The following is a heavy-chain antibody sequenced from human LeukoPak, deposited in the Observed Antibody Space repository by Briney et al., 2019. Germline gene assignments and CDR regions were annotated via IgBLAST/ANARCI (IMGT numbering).Heavy chain of an antibody. J-gene: IGHJ4*02. CDR1: GFIFGSSG. V-gene: IGHV3-30*18. Sequence: PGRSLRLSCTVSGFIFGSSGIHWVRQAPGKGLVWVAGISYDGSEKYYAESVKGRFTISRDYSKTTVYLQMNSLEIEDTAVYYCAKDLLAVTAPKAYFDFWGQGTLVTVSS. CDR3: AKDLLAVTAPKAYFDF. D-gene: IGHD2-21*02. CDR2: ISYDGSEK.